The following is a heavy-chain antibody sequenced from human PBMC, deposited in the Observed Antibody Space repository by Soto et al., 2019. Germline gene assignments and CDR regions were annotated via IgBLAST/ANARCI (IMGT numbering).Heavy chain of an antibody. CDR1: GGSFSGYY. J-gene: IGHJ4*02. V-gene: IGHV4-34*01. D-gene: IGHD6-13*01. Sequence: PSETLSLTCAFYGGSFSGYYWSWIRQPPGKGLEWIGEINHSGSTNYNPSLKSRVTISVDTSKNQFSLKLSSVTAADTAVYYCAREIAAAGTDWGQGTLVTVS. CDR2: INHSGST. CDR3: AREIAAAGTD.